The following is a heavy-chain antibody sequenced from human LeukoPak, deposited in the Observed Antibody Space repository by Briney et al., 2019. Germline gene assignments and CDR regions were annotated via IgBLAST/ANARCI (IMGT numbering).Heavy chain of an antibody. D-gene: IGHD5-18*01. J-gene: IGHJ6*02. CDR3: ATGYSYGNSGYYYYGMDV. CDR1: GGSISSYY. CDR2: IYYSGST. Sequence: SETLSLTCTVSGGSISSYYWSWIRQPPGKGLEWIGYIYYSGSTNYNPSLKSRVTISVDTSKNQFSLKLSSVTAADTAVYYCATGYSYGNSGYYYYGMDVWGQGTTVTVSS. V-gene: IGHV4-59*01.